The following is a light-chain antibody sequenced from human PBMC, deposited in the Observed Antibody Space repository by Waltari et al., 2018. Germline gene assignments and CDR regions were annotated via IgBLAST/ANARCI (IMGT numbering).Light chain of an antibody. V-gene: IGKV1-12*01. CDR3: QQESSFPPT. J-gene: IGKJ1*01. CDR1: QDVSNW. Sequence: DIQMTQSPSSVSPSVGDSVTITCRASQDVSNWLACYQQKPGKGPNLLIFGAFTLQGGVPSSFSGSGSGTDFTLTISRLQPEASATDVCQQESSFPPTFGQGTKVEIK. CDR2: GAF.